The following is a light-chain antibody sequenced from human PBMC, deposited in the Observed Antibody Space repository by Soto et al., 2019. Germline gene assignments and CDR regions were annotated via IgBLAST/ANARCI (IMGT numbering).Light chain of an antibody. CDR3: QQYIKWPIT. Sequence: NVIKQSLATVSVSPKERATLSCRASQSVSSNLAWYQHKPGQAPRLLIYGASTRATGIPARFRGSVSGTEFTLTVSSLQSEDFAVYYCQQYIKWPITFAQGTRLE. V-gene: IGKV3-15*01. CDR2: GAS. CDR1: QSVSSN. J-gene: IGKJ5*01.